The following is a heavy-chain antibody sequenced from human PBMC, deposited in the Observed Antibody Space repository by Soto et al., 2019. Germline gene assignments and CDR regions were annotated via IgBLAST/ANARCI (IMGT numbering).Heavy chain of an antibody. D-gene: IGHD6-13*01. V-gene: IGHV2-5*01. Sequence: QITLEESGPTLVRPTQTLTLTCTVSVFSLSTAAVGVAWIRQPPGTALEWLALIYWNDEARYKSSLNNRLTITKDTSKNQVVLRMTDMAPLDTATYFCANRIAAPGRTLDYWGQGILVTVSS. J-gene: IGHJ4*02. CDR1: VFSLSTAAVG. CDR3: ANRIAAPGRTLDY. CDR2: IYWNDEA.